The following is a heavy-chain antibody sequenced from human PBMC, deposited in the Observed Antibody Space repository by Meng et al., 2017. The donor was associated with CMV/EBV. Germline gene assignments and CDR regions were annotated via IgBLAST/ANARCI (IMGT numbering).Heavy chain of an antibody. Sequence: GGSLRLSCAASGFTFSSYEMNWVRQAPGKGLEWVSYSDGATTIYYADSVKGRFTISRDNAKNSLYLQMNSLRAEDTAVYYCARKGSDYYYYYYAMDVWGQGTTVTVSS. J-gene: IGHJ6*02. CDR3: ARKGSDYYYYYYAMDV. CDR1: GFTFSSYE. CDR2: SDGATTI. D-gene: IGHD2-21*01. V-gene: IGHV3-48*03.